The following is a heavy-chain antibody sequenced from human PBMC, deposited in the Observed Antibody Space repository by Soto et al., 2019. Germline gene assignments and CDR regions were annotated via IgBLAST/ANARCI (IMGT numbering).Heavy chain of an antibody. CDR3: AKDLRGKWD. V-gene: IGHV3-23*01. CDR1: GFTFSSYA. D-gene: IGHD2-8*01. J-gene: IGHJ4*02. CDR2: ISGDSGST. Sequence: EVQLLESGGGLIQPGGSLRLTCAASGFTFSSYAMTWVRQAPGKGLEWVSTISGDSGSTYYADSVKGRFTISRDNSKSTLYLQMNSLRAEDTAVYYCAKDLRGKWDWGQGTLVTVSS.